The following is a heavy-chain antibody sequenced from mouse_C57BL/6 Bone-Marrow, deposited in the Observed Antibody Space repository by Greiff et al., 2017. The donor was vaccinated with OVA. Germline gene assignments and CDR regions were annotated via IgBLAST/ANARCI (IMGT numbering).Heavy chain of an antibody. D-gene: IGHD1-1*01. Sequence: VQLQQPGAELVKPGASVTMSCKASGYTFTSYWITWVKQRPGQGLEWIGDIYPGSGSTNYNEKFKSKATLTVDTSSSTAYMQLSSLTSEDSAVYACESYYYGSSYDWYFDVWGTGTTVTVSS. CDR3: ESYYYGSSYDWYFDV. CDR2: IYPGSGST. CDR1: GYTFTSYW. V-gene: IGHV1-55*01. J-gene: IGHJ1*03.